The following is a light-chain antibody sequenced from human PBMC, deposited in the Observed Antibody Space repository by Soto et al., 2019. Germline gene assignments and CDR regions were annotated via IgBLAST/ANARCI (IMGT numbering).Light chain of an antibody. V-gene: IGKV1-5*03. CDR2: KAS. CDR3: QHYNSYSEA. CDR1: QDISNY. J-gene: IGKJ1*01. Sequence: DIQLTQSPSFLSASVADRVTITCQASQDISNYLNWYPQKPGKATKLLIYKASTLKSGVPSRVSGSGSGTEVTLTISSLQPDDFATYYCQHYNSYSEAFGQGTKVDIK.